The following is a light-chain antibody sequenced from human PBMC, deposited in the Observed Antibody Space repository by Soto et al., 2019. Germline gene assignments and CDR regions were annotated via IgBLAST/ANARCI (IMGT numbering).Light chain of an antibody. CDR3: KKHGTSQIT. V-gene: IGKV3-20*01. CDR1: QTVIHNY. Sequence: ELLSQKSPENLSFSPVSTSQLSFIAIQTVIHNYLAWHQQKPGQNNRIIVYGASSRATGIKDRFSGSGSGTDFTLTIRRMQPEDFAVYYCKKHGTSQITVGKGKRLEIK. J-gene: IGKJ5*01. CDR2: GAS.